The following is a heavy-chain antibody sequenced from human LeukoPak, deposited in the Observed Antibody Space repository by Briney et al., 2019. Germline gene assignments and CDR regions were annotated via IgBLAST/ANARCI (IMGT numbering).Heavy chain of an antibody. V-gene: IGHV1-46*01. D-gene: IGHD4-23*01. CDR1: GYTFTSYG. CDR3: ARGVYGGNPLDY. CDR2: INPSGGST. J-gene: IGHJ4*02. Sequence: GASVKVSCKASGYTFTSYGISWVRQAPGQGLEWMGIINPSGGSTSYAQKFQGRVTMTRDTSTSTVYMELSSLRSEDTAVYYCARGVYGGNPLDYWGQGTLVTVSS.